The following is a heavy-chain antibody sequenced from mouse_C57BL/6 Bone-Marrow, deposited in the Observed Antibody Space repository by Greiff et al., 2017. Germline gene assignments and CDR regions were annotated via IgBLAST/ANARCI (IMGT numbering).Heavy chain of an antibody. CDR1: GYTFTDYY. V-gene: IGHV1-26*01. Sequence: VQLQQSGPELVKPGASVKISCKASGYTFTDYYMNWVKQSHGKSLEWIGDINPNNGGTSYNQKFKGKATLTVDKSSSTAYMELRSLTSEDSAVYYCARNGYRTFAMDYWGQGTSVTVSS. CDR2: INPNNGGT. CDR3: ARNGYRTFAMDY. D-gene: IGHD2-2*01. J-gene: IGHJ4*01.